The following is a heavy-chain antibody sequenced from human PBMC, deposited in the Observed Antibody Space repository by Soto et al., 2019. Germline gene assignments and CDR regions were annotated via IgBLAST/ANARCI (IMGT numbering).Heavy chain of an antibody. Sequence: PGGSLRLSCAASGFTFSYYYMIWIRQAPGKGLEWVSYISSSSSYTNYADSVKGRFTISRDNAKNSLYLQMNSLRAEDTAVYYCARDKYSSSWDYWGQGTLVTVSS. V-gene: IGHV3-11*06. CDR3: ARDKYSSSWDY. CDR2: ISSSSSYT. CDR1: GFTFSYYY. D-gene: IGHD6-13*01. J-gene: IGHJ4*02.